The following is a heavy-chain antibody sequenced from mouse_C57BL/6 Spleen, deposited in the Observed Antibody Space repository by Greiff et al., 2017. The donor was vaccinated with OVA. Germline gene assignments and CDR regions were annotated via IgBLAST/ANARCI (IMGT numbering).Heavy chain of an antibody. CDR1: GYTFTGYW. D-gene: IGHD1-1*02. V-gene: IGHV1-9*01. Sequence: VHLVESGAELMKPGASVKLSCKATGYTFTGYWIEWVKQTPGHGLEWIGEILPGSGSTYYNEKFKGKATFTADTSSNTSYMQLNRLTTQDSDIYICAWEIYGNRVLFAYWGQGTLVTVSA. CDR2: ILPGSGST. CDR3: AWEIYGNRVLFAY. J-gene: IGHJ3*01.